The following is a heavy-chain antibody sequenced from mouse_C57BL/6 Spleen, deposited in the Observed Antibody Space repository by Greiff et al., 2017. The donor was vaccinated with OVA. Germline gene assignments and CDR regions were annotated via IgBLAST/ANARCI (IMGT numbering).Heavy chain of an antibody. V-gene: IGHV5-17*01. CDR3: AVEDWYFDV. J-gene: IGHJ1*03. Sequence: EVQLVESGGGLVKPGGSLKLSCAASGFTFSDYGMHWVRQAPEKGLEWVAYISSGSSTIYYADTVKGRFTISRDNAKNTLFLQMTSLRSEDTAMYYCAVEDWYFDVWGTGTTVTVSS. CDR2: ISSGSSTI. CDR1: GFTFSDYG.